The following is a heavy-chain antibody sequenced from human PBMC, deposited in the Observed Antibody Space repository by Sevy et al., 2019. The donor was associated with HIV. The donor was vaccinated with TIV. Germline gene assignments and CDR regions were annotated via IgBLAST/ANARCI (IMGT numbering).Heavy chain of an antibody. V-gene: IGHV3-9*01. Sequence: GGSLRLSCAASGFTFDDYAMHWVRQAPGKGLEWVSGISWNSGSIGYADSVKGRFTISRDNAKNSLYLQMNSLRAEDTALYYCAKDSGVVFNFDYWGQGTLVTVSP. CDR1: GFTFDDYA. CDR2: ISWNSGSI. CDR3: AKDSGVVFNFDY. J-gene: IGHJ4*02. D-gene: IGHD3-3*01.